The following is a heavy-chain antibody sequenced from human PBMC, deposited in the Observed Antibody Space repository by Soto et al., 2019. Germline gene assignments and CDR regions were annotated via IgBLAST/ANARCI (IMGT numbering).Heavy chain of an antibody. CDR3: ARYPVLRFLEWLPSYYFDY. V-gene: IGHV3-11*01. D-gene: IGHD3-3*01. CDR2: ISSSGSTI. CDR1: GFTFSDYY. J-gene: IGHJ4*02. Sequence: GGSLRLSCAASGFTFSDYYMSWIRQAPGKGLEWVSYISSSGSTIYYADSVKGRFTISRDNAKNSLYLQTNSLRAEDTAVYYCARYPVLRFLEWLPSYYFDYWGQGTLVTVSS.